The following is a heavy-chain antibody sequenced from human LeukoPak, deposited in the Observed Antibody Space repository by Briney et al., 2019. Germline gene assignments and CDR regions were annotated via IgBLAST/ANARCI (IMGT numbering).Heavy chain of an antibody. J-gene: IGHJ6*02. D-gene: IGHD5-12*01. CDR1: RFTFSTYG. Sequence: GGSLRLSCAASRFTFSTYGMHWVRQVPGKGLEWVAVISYDGINKHYADSVKGRFTISRDNSKNTLYLQMNSLRAEDTAVYYCAKVGYSGYVDYYYYGMDVWGQGTTVTVSS. CDR2: ISYDGINK. V-gene: IGHV3-30*18. CDR3: AKVGYSGYVDYYYYGMDV.